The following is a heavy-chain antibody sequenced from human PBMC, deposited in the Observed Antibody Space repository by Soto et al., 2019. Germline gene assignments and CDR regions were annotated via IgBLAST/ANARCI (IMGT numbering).Heavy chain of an antibody. D-gene: IGHD3-3*01. CDR3: ARERGGYNDLWGGSLGGMDG. CDR2: IIPIFGTA. V-gene: IGHV1-69*01. J-gene: IGHJ6*02. CDR1: RDTVYSSV. Sequence: SVKIGRESSRDTVYSSVVAVSLKNPEQGLEWMGGIIPIFGTANYAQKFQGRVTITADESTSTAYMELSSLRSEDTAVYYCARERGGYNDLWGGSLGGMDGCCRGTTLTVSS.